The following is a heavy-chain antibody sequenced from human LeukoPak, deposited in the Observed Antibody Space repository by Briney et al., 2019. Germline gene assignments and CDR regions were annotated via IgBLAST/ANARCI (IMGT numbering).Heavy chain of an antibody. Sequence: GGSLRLSCSASGFVFSIYTMYWVRQTLGKGPEYVSTISGSGNGFSIYYADSVKGRFTISRDDSKSILYLQMNGLRSEDTAVYYCVKDFGRVRGTPDSWGQGTLVTVSS. CDR1: GFVFSIYT. V-gene: IGHV3-64D*06. CDR2: ISGSGNGFSI. J-gene: IGHJ4*02. CDR3: VKDFGRVRGTPDS. D-gene: IGHD3-16*01.